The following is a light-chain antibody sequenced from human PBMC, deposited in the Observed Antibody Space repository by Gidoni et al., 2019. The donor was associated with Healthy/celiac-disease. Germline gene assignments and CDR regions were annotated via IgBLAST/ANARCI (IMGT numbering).Light chain of an antibody. CDR3: QQLNSYPPT. V-gene: IGKV1-9*01. CDR2: AAS. J-gene: IGKJ4*01. CDR1: QGISSY. Sequence: DIQLTQSPSFLSASVGDRVTITCRASQGISSYLAWYQQKPGKAPKLLIYAASTLQSGVPSRFSGSGSGTEFTLTISHLQPEDFATYYCQQLNSYPPTFGGGTKVEIK.